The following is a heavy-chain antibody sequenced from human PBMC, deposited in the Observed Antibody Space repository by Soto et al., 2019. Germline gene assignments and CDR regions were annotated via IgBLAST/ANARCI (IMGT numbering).Heavy chain of an antibody. CDR2: ISSSSSTI. CDR3: ARDDGGTESYYYGMDV. V-gene: IGHV3-48*02. Sequence: GGSLRLSCAASGFTFSSYSMNWFRQAPGKGLEWVSYISSSSSTIYYADSVKGRFTISRDNAKNSLYLQMNSLRDEDTAVYYCARDDGGTESYYYGMDVWGQGTTVTVSS. CDR1: GFTFSSYS. D-gene: IGHD3-16*01. J-gene: IGHJ6*02.